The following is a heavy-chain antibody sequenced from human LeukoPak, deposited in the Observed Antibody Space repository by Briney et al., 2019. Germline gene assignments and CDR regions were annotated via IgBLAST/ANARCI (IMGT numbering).Heavy chain of an antibody. CDR3: AKEVLYYYMDV. D-gene: IGHD4/OR15-4a*01. CDR1: GFTFSSYG. V-gene: IGHV3-30*18. Sequence: GGSLRLSCAASGFTFSSYGMHWVRQAPGKGLEWVAVISYDGSNKYYADSVKGRFTISRDNSKNTLYLQMNSLRAEDTAVYYCAKEVLYYYMDVWGKGTTVTVSS. J-gene: IGHJ6*03. CDR2: ISYDGSNK.